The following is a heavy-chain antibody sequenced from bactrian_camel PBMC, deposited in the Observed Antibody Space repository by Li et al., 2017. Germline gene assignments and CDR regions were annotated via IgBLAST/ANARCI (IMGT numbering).Heavy chain of an antibody. Sequence: HVQLVESGGGSVQAGGSLKLSCAVSGYTRGTWCVGWFRTGPAIQRLREGIATIYTGDATAAYSESVKGRFTISRDNAKNTLYLQMNILKTEDTAMYYCAARPEFWSLRDILYNYWGQGTQVTVS. CDR1: GYTRGTWC. CDR3: AARPEFWSLRDILYNY. V-gene: IGHV3S1*01. CDR2: IYTGDATA. D-gene: IGHD3*01. J-gene: IGHJ4*01.